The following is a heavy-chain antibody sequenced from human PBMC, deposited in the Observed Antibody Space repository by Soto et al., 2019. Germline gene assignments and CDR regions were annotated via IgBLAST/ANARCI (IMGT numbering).Heavy chain of an antibody. Sequence: QVQLVESGGGVVQPGRSLRLSCAASGFTFSSYGMHWVRQAPGKGLEWVAVISYDGSNKYYADSVKGRFTISRDNSKNTLYLQMNSLRAEDTALYYCAKDLYFDYWGQGTLVTVSS. CDR3: AKDLYFDY. J-gene: IGHJ4*01. V-gene: IGHV3-30*18. CDR1: GFTFSSYG. CDR2: ISYDGSNK.